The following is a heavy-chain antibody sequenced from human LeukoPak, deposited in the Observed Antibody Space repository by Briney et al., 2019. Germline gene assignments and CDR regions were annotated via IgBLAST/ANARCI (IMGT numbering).Heavy chain of an antibody. CDR3: ARGLYDILTGVVFDY. V-gene: IGHV3-21*01. J-gene: IGHJ4*02. CDR1: GFTFSSYS. Sequence: GGSLRLSCAASGFTFSSYSMNWVRQAPGKGLEWVSSISSSSSYIYYADSVKGRFTISRDNAKNSLYLQMNSLRAEDTAVYYCARGLYDILTGVVFDYWGQGTLVTVSS. D-gene: IGHD3-9*01. CDR2: ISSSSSYI.